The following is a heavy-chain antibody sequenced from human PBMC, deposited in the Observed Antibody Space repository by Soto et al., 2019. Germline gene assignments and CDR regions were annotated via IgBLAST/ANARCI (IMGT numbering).Heavy chain of an antibody. CDR3: ATDRAYYDILTGSRANWFDP. V-gene: IGHV1-24*01. D-gene: IGHD3-9*01. CDR1: GYTLTELS. CDR2: FDPEDGET. J-gene: IGHJ5*02. Sequence: GPSVKVSCKVSGYTLTELSMHWVLQAPGKGLEWMGGFDPEDGETIYAQKFQGRVTMTEDTSTDTAYMELSSLRSEDTAVYYCATDRAYYDILTGSRANWFDPWGQGTLVTVS.